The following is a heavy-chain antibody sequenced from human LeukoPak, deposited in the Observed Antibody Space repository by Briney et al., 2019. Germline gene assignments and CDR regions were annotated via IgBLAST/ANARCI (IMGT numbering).Heavy chain of an antibody. CDR3: ARHALNDACFDY. V-gene: IGHV4-38-2*01. CDR2: IYYSGST. J-gene: IGHJ4*02. Sequence: SETLSLTCAVSGYSISSGYYWGWIRQPPGKGLEWIGSIYYSGSTYYNPSLKSRVTISVDTSKNQFSLKLSSVTAADTAVYYCARHALNDACFDYWGQGTLVTVSS. D-gene: IGHD2-2*01. CDR1: GYSISSGYY.